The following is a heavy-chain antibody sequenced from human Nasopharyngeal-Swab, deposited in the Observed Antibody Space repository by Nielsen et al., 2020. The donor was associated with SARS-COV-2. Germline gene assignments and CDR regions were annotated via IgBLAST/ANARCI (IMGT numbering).Heavy chain of an antibody. J-gene: IGHJ6*02. D-gene: IGHD6-13*01. V-gene: IGHV3-13*01. CDR1: GFTFSSYD. CDR3: ARVFNRVSEIAAADPNIYYYYGMDV. Sequence: GGSLRLSCAASGFTFSSYDMHWVRQATGKGLEWVSAIGTAGDTYYPGSVKGRFTISRENAKNSLYLQMNSLRAEDTAVYYCARVFNRVSEIAAADPNIYYYYGMDVWGQGTTVTVSS. CDR2: IGTAGDT.